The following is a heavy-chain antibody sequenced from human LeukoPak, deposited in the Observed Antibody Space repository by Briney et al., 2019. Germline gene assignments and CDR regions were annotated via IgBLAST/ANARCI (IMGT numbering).Heavy chain of an antibody. J-gene: IGHJ4*02. Sequence: SETLSLTCTVSGYSISSGYYWGWTRQPPGKGLEWIGYIYYSGSTNYNPSLKSRVTISVDTSKNQFSLKLSSVTAADTAVYYCAGGVMITFGGVIVVWGRGTLVTVSS. CDR1: GYSISSGYY. CDR3: AGGVMITFGGVIVV. D-gene: IGHD3-16*02. CDR2: IYYSGST. V-gene: IGHV4-61*01.